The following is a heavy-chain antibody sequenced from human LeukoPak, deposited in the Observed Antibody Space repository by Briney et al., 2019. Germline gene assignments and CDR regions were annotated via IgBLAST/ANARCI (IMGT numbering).Heavy chain of an antibody. CDR2: IYHSGST. V-gene: IGHV4-38-2*02. Sequence: SETLSLTCTVSGYSISSGYYWGWIRQPPGKGLEWIGSIYHSGSTYYNPSLKSRVTISVDTSKNQFSLKLSSVIAADTAVYYCARVRRDYDILTGYSGGYFQHWGQGTLVTVSS. CDR3: ARVRRDYDILTGYSGGYFQH. J-gene: IGHJ1*01. CDR1: GYSISSGYY. D-gene: IGHD3-9*01.